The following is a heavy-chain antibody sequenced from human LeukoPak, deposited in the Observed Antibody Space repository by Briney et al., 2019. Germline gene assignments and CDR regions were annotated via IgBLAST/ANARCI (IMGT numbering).Heavy chain of an antibody. CDR3: ASGMAIERFGEFTLYYYGMDV. D-gene: IGHD3-10*01. CDR1: GFTFSSYA. CDR2: ISYDGSNK. J-gene: IGHJ6*02. Sequence: PGGSLRLSCAASGFTFSSYAMHWVRQAPGKGLEWVAVISYDGSNKYYADSVKGRFTISRDNSKNTLYLQMNSLRAEDTAVYYCASGMAIERFGEFTLYYYGMDVWGQGTTVTVSS. V-gene: IGHV3-30-3*01.